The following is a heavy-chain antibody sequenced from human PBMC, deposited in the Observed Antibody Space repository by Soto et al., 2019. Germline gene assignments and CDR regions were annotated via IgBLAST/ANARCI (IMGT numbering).Heavy chain of an antibody. V-gene: IGHV1-69*06. CDR3: ARETHRHVLRFLEWLSYYYGMDV. CDR2: IIPIFGTA. D-gene: IGHD3-3*01. Sequence: ASVKVSCKASGGTFSSYAISWVRQAPGQGLEWMGGIIPIFGTANYAQKFQGRVTITADKSTSTAYMELSSLRSEDTAVYYCARETHRHVLRFLEWLSYYYGMDVWGQGTTVTVSS. J-gene: IGHJ6*02. CDR1: GGTFSSYA.